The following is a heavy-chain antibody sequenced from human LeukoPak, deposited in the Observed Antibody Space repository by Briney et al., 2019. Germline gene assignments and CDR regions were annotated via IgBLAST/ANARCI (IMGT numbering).Heavy chain of an antibody. D-gene: IGHD5-24*01. CDR3: ASGLSQSSRDGYNFDY. CDR2: IWYDGSNK. Sequence: GGPLSLFCAASGFTFSSYGMHWVRQSPGKALEWVAVIWYDGSNKYYADSVKGRFTISRDNSKNTLYLKMKSLRAEYTAVYYCASGLSQSSRDGYNFDYWGQGTLVTVSS. V-gene: IGHV3-33*01. J-gene: IGHJ4*02. CDR1: GFTFSSYG.